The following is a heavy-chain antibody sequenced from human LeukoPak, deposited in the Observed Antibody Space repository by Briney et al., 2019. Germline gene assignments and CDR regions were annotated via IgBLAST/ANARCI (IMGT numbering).Heavy chain of an antibody. CDR2: IKQDGSEK. D-gene: IGHD5-18*01. V-gene: IGHV3-7*01. CDR3: ARTAPYSYGNDRFDY. J-gene: IGHJ4*02. Sequence: GGSLRLSCAASGFTFSRYWMSWVRQAPGKGLEWVANIKQDGSEKNYVDSVKGRFTISRDNAKNSLYLQMNSLRAEDTAVYYCARTAPYSYGNDRFDYWGQGTLVTVSS. CDR1: GFTFSRYW.